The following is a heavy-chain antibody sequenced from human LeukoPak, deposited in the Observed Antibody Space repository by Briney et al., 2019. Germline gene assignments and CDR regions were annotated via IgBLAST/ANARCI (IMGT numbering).Heavy chain of an antibody. J-gene: IGHJ4*02. V-gene: IGHV3-7*01. Sequence: GGSLRLSCAASGFTFTSYWMSWVRQAAGKGLEWVASIKQDGSEKYYVDSVKGRFTISRDNAKKSLYLQMNSLRAEDTAVYYCARDLPYDYIWKSPRRGSTFDYWGQGALVTVSS. CDR2: IKQDGSEK. CDR1: GFTFTSYW. CDR3: ARDLPYDYIWKSPRRGSTFDY. D-gene: IGHD3-16*01.